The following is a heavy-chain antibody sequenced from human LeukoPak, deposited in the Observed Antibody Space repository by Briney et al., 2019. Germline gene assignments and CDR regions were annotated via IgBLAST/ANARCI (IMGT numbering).Heavy chain of an antibody. V-gene: IGHV1-2*02. J-gene: IGHJ5*02. CDR3: ARAPVPAAQGLSS. D-gene: IGHD2-2*01. CDR2: INPDTGGT. Sequence: ASVKVSYKASGYTFTGYYLHWVRQAPGQGLEWMGWINPDTGGTKYAQKFQGRVTMTRGTSISTAYMEVTRLTSDDTAVYYCARAPVPAAQGLSSWGQGTLATVSS. CDR1: GYTFTGYY.